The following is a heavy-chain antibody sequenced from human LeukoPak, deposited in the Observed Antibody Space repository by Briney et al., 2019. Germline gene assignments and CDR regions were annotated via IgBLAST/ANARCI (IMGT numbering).Heavy chain of an antibody. Sequence: GSLRLSCAASGFTFSSYAMSWVRQAPGKGLEWVSAISGSGGSTYYADSVKGRFTISRDNSKNTLYLQMNSLRAEGTAVYYCAKAEDSSGWYGLDYWGQGTLVTVSS. J-gene: IGHJ4*02. CDR3: AKAEDSSGWYGLDY. V-gene: IGHV3-23*01. CDR1: GFTFSSYA. CDR2: ISGSGGST. D-gene: IGHD6-19*01.